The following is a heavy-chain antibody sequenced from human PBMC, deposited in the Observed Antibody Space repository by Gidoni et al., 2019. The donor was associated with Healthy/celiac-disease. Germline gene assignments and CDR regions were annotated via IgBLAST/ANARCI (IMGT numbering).Heavy chain of an antibody. CDR1: GFTFSSYG. CDR2: IWYDGSNK. D-gene: IGHD1-1*01. Sequence: QVQLVESGGGVVQPGRSLRLSCAASGFTFSSYGMHWVRQAPGKGLEWVAVIWYDGSNKYYADSVKGRFTISRDNSKNTLYLQMNSLRAEDTAVYYCARDSVLRNWNSPDAFDIWGQGTMVTVSS. V-gene: IGHV3-33*01. J-gene: IGHJ3*02. CDR3: ARDSVLRNWNSPDAFDI.